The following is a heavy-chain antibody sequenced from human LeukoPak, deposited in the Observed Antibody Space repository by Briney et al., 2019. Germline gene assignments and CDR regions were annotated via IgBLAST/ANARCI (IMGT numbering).Heavy chain of an antibody. V-gene: IGHV1-46*01. CDR3: AREGTAMAPGAYYFDY. CDR1: GYTFTSYY. Sequence: ASVKVSCKASGYTFTSYYMHWVRQAPGQGLEWMGIINPSGGSTSYAQKFQGRVTMTRDMSTSTVYMELSSLRSEDTAVYYCAREGTAMAPGAYYFDYWGQGTLVTVSS. D-gene: IGHD5-18*01. J-gene: IGHJ4*02. CDR2: INPSGGST.